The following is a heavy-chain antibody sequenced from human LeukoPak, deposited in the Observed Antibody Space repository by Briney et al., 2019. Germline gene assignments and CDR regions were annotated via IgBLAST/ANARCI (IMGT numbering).Heavy chain of an antibody. CDR1: GYRFTSYW. V-gene: IGHV5-51*01. D-gene: IGHD4-17*01. CDR3: ARHPFTTVQYYFDY. CDR2: IYPGDSDT. Sequence: GESLKISFKGSGYRFTSYWIGWVRPMPGKGLEWMGIIYPGDSDTRYSPSFQGQVTISADKSISTAYLQWSSLKASDTAMYYCARHPFTTVQYYFDYWGQGTLVTVSS. J-gene: IGHJ4*02.